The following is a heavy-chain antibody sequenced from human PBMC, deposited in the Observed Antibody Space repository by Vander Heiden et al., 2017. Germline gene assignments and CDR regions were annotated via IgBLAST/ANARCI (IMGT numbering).Heavy chain of an antibody. CDR3: ARDRTAHCRSTSCYAGVAYYYYGMDV. J-gene: IGHJ6*02. V-gene: IGHV1-69*01. Sequence: QVQLVQSGAEVKKPGSSVKVSCKASGGTFSSYAISWVRQAPGQGLEWMGGIIPIFGTANYAQKFQGRVTITADESTSTAYMELSSLRSEDTAVYYCARDRTAHCRSTSCYAGVAYYYYGMDVWGQGTTVTVSS. CDR2: IIPIFGTA. CDR1: GGTFSSYA. D-gene: IGHD2-2*01.